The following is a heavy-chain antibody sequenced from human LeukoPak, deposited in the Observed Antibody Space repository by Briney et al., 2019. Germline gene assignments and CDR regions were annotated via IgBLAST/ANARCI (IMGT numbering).Heavy chain of an antibody. D-gene: IGHD5-24*01. CDR2: IYYSGST. J-gene: IGHJ4*02. V-gene: IGHV4-59*01. CDR1: GGSISSYY. CDR3: ARTVATIPPEPFDY. Sequence: SETLSLTCTVSGGSISSYYWSWIRQPPGKGLEWIGYIYYSGSTNYNPSLKSRVTISVDTSKNQFSLKLSSVAAADTAVYYCARTVATIPPEPFDYWGQGTLVTVSS.